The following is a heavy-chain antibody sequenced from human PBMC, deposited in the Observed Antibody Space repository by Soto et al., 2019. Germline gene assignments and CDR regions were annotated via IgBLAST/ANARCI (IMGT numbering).Heavy chain of an antibody. CDR1: GYTFTGYY. Sequence: ASVKVSCKASGYTFTGYYMHWVRQAPGQGLEWMGWINPNSGGTNYAQKFQGWVTMTRDTSISTAYMELSRLRSDDTAVYYCARDSQYSSSSPVGMDVWGQGTTVTVSS. V-gene: IGHV1-2*04. D-gene: IGHD6-13*01. CDR2: INPNSGGT. CDR3: ARDSQYSSSSPVGMDV. J-gene: IGHJ6*02.